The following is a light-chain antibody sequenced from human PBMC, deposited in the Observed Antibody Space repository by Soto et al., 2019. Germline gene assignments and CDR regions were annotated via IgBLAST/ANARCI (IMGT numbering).Light chain of an antibody. CDR1: QSISSW. CDR3: QQYHSFSLT. V-gene: IGKV1-5*03. Sequence: DSQMTQSPSTLSASVGDRVTITCRASQSISSWLAWYQQRPGKAPKVLISKASSLESGVPSRFSGGGPGTEFTLTISSLQPDDFATYYCQQYHSFSLTFGQGTKVDIK. CDR2: KAS. J-gene: IGKJ1*01.